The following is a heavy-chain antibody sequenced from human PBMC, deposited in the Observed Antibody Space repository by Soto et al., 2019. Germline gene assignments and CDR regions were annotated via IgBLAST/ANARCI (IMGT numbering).Heavy chain of an antibody. CDR2: IIPIFGTA. Sequence: SVKVSCKASGGTFSSYAISWVRQAPGQGLEWMGGIIPIFGTANYAQKFQGRVTITADESTSTAYMELSSLRSEDTAVYYCATDVEMATMDLDYYGMDVWGQGTTATVSS. CDR3: ATDVEMATMDLDYYGMDV. CDR1: GGTFSSYA. D-gene: IGHD5-12*01. J-gene: IGHJ6*02. V-gene: IGHV1-69*13.